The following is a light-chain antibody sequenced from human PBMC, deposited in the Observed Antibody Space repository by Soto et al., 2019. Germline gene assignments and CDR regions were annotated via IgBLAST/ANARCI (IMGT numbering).Light chain of an antibody. V-gene: IGLV1-44*01. CDR2: NSY. Sequence: QSVLTQPPSAAGAPGQRGTISCSGSSSKIGSKTVNWYQQLPGTGPKLLIYNSYQRPSGVPDRFSGSKSGTSASLAISGLQSEDEADYYCAAWDASLNGYVFGAGTKVTVL. CDR3: AAWDASLNGYV. CDR1: SSKIGSKT. J-gene: IGLJ1*01.